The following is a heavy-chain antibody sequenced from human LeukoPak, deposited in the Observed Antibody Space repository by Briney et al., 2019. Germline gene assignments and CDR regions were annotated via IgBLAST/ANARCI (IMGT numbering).Heavy chain of an antibody. D-gene: IGHD3-10*01. CDR1: GGSISSYY. J-gene: IGHJ5*02. CDR2: IYYSGST. Sequence: KPSETLSLTCTVSGGSISSYYWSWIRQPPGKGLEWIGYIYYSGSTNYNPSLKSRVTISVDTSKNQFSLKLSSVTAADTAVYYCARASMVRGVNWFDPWGQGTLVTVSS. CDR3: ARASMVRGVNWFDP. V-gene: IGHV4-59*12.